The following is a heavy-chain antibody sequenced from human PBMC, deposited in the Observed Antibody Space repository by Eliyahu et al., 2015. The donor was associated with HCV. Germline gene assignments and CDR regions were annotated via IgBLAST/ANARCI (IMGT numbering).Heavy chain of an antibody. CDR3: ARGSPYFYGSGRP. D-gene: IGHD3-10*01. CDR1: GFTFSSYV. CDR2: ISSNGDST. J-gene: IGHJ6*02. Sequence: EVQLVESGGDLVQPGGSLRLSCAASGFTFSSYVMHWVRQAPGKGLEYVSGISSNGDSTYYANSVKGRFIISRDNSKNMLYLQMGSLRVEDMAVYYCARGSPYFYGSGRPWGQGTTVTVSS. V-gene: IGHV3-64*01.